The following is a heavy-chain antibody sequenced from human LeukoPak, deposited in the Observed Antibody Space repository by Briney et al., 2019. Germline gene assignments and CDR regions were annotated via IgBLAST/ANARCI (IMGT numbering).Heavy chain of an antibody. J-gene: IGHJ6*02. D-gene: IGHD6-13*01. CDR2: ISGGSEDT. Sequence: GGSLRLSCTASVFTLVGHAMSWVRQAPGKGLEGVSSISGGSEDTYYADSVKGRFTISRDNAKTTWYLQMNSLRAEDTAVYYCARTIAQRSNSWLYFYYGLDVWGQGTTVTVSS. CDR1: VFTLVGHA. V-gene: IGHV3-23*01. CDR3: ARTIAQRSNSWLYFYYGLDV.